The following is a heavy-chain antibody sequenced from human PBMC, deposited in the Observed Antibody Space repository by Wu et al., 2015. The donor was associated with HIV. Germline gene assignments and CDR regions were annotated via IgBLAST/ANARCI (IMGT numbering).Heavy chain of an antibody. Sequence: QVQLVQSGAEVKKPGASVKVSCKTSGYTFTSFGISWVRQAPGQGLEWMGWISVYNGNTNYAQKFQGRVIMTTDTSTTTVYMELKSLKSDDTAVYYCARGHGSGWYSGGYGYWGQGTLVTVSS. J-gene: IGHJ4*02. D-gene: IGHD6-19*01. CDR1: GYTFTSFG. CDR3: ARGHGSGWYSGGYGY. V-gene: IGHV1-18*01. CDR2: ISVYNGNT.